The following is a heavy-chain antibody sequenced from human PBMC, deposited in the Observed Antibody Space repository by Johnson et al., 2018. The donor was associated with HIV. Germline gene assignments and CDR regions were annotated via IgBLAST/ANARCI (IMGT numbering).Heavy chain of an antibody. CDR3: AKRGRTYYDFWSGYSGDAFDI. D-gene: IGHD3-3*01. Sequence: QVRLVESGGGVVRPGGSLRLSCAASGFTFSSYGMHWVRQAPGKGLEWVAVIWYDGSNKYYADSVKGRFTISRDNSKNTLYLQMNSLRDEDTAVYYCAKRGRTYYDFWSGYSGDAFDIWGQGTLVTVSS. CDR1: GFTFSSYG. J-gene: IGHJ3*02. V-gene: IGHV3-30*02. CDR2: IWYDGSNK.